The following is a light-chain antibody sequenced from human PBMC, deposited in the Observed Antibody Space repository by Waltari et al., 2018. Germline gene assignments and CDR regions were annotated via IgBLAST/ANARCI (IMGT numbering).Light chain of an antibody. Sequence: QSALTQPPSVSGSPGQSITISCTGIGSAIDDSDFVSWYQHQPGNAPRVIIYDVTKRPSGISHRFSASKSANTASLTISGLQPEDEGDYYCTSQALDGVVLFGGGTQVTV. CDR2: DVT. CDR1: GSAIDDSDF. V-gene: IGLV2-14*03. J-gene: IGLJ3*02. CDR3: TSQALDGVVL.